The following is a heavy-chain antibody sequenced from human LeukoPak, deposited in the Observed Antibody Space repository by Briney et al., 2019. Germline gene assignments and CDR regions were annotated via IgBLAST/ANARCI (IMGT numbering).Heavy chain of an antibody. CDR3: AKPSNYYGSATDAFDF. V-gene: IGHV4-61*05. D-gene: IGHD3-10*01. CDR2: IYYSGST. J-gene: IGHJ3*01. CDR1: GGSISSSSYY. Sequence: PSETLSLTCTVSGGSISSSSYYWGWIRQPPGKGLEWIGYIYYSGSTNYNPSLKSRVTISVDTSKNHFSLKLNSVTAADTAVYYCAKPSNYYGSATDAFDFWGQGTMVTVSS.